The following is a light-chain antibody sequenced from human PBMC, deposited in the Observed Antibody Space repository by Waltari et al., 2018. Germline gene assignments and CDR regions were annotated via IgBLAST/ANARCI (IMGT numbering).Light chain of an antibody. CDR3: LQYDNVPLT. J-gene: IGKJ4*01. V-gene: IGKV1-33*01. CDR1: HDIENY. CDR2: EAS. Sequence: DIQMTQSPSSLSASVGDRVTITCQASHDIENYLNWYQQRPGKAPKLLIYEASNLQTGVPSRFSGSGSGTYFTFTISSLQPEDIATYYCLQYDNVPLTVGGGTKVEIK.